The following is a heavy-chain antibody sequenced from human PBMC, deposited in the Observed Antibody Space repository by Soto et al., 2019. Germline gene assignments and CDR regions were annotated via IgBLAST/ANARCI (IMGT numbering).Heavy chain of an antibody. Sequence: GHLVESGGGFVKPGGSLTLSCAASGFTFSNVWLSWVRQGPGKGLEWLGRIKSRTENETTDYASPARGRFIISRDDSKNMLYLQLNSLQSEDTGVYYCVTVLPRANSWFDYWGQGTPVTVSS. D-gene: IGHD3-3*01. CDR2: IKSRTENETT. V-gene: IGHV3-15*01. CDR1: GFTFSNVW. J-gene: IGHJ4*02. CDR3: VTVLPRANSWFDY.